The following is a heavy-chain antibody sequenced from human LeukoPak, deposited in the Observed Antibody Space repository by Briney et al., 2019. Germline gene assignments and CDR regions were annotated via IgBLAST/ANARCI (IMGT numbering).Heavy chain of an antibody. CDR2: INPNTGAT. V-gene: IGHV1-2*02. CDR3: AREMTPVGGSPLIWFDP. Sequence: ASVKVSCKPSGYTFTGHYIHWVRQAPGQGLEWVGCINPNTGATKSAQKFQGRVTMTRDTSITTAYMELSRLRSDDTAVYFCAREMTPVGGSPLIWFDPWGQGTLVTVSS. J-gene: IGHJ5*02. CDR1: GYTFTGHY. D-gene: IGHD4-23*01.